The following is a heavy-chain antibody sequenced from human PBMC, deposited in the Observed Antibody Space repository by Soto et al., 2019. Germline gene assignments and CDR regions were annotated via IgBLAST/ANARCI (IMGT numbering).Heavy chain of an antibody. D-gene: IGHD6-6*01. CDR1: GGSFSGYY. CDR3: ARGLKLAYYYYYYMDV. Sequence: ETLSLTCAVYGGSFSGYYWSWIRQPPGKVLEWIGEINHSGSTNYNPSLKSRVTISVDTSKNQFSLKLSSVTAADTAVYYCARGLKLAYYYYYYMDVWGKGTTVTVSS. J-gene: IGHJ6*03. CDR2: INHSGST. V-gene: IGHV4-34*01.